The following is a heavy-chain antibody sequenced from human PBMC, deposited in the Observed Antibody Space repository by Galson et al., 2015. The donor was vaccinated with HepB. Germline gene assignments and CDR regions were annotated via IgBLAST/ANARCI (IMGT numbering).Heavy chain of an antibody. Sequence: SVKVSCKASGYKFNNYAINWVRQAPGQGLEWIGWIHTNTGNPTYAITGRFVFSLGISVSTAYLQIGSLKAEDTAVYYCARDDVGGSDFDSWGQGTLVTVSS. CDR3: ARDDVGGSDFDS. CDR2: IHTNTGNP. J-gene: IGHJ4*02. CDR1: GYKFNNYA. V-gene: IGHV7-4-1*01. D-gene: IGHD1-26*01.